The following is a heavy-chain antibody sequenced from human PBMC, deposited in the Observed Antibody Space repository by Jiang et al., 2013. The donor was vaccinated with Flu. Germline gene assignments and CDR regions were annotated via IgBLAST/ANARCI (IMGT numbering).Heavy chain of an antibody. CDR3: ARDSTSGIDY. Sequence: QLVESGGGLVQPGGSLRLSCAASGFTFSTYWMHWVRQAPGKGLEWVSRIGSDGGATVYADSVKGRFTISRDNAGNTLFLQMSSLRGEDTAVYYCARDSTSGIDYWGQGILVTVSS. J-gene: IGHJ4*02. D-gene: IGHD3-10*01. CDR2: IGSDGGAT. V-gene: IGHV3-74*01. CDR1: GFTFSTYW.